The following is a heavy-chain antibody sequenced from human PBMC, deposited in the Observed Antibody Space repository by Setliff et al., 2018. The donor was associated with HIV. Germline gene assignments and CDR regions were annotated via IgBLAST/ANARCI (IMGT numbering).Heavy chain of an antibody. V-gene: IGHV1-69*13. Sequence: GASVKVSCKASGGGFSNYGLNWVRQAPGQGLEWMGGIIPIFPTADYAQKFQGRVTITADESTNTAYMELSSLRSEDTAVYYCARDGGGPGDYYYYYMDVWAKGTTVTVSS. D-gene: IGHD3-16*01. CDR3: ARDGGGPGDYYYYYMDV. CDR1: GGGFSNYG. CDR2: IIPIFPTA. J-gene: IGHJ6*03.